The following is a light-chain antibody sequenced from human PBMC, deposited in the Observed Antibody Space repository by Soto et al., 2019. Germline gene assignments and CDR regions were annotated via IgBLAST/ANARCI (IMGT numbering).Light chain of an antibody. CDR2: ATS. CDR3: QQYDSSPRT. V-gene: IGKV3-20*01. Sequence: EIGLTQSPGTLSLSPGERATLSCRASQSVGTNYLAWFQQKPGQAPRLLIYATSTRATGIPDRFRGSVSGTDFTLTITRLEPEDFAVYYCQQYDSSPRTFGQGTRVEIK. CDR1: QSVGTNY. J-gene: IGKJ1*01.